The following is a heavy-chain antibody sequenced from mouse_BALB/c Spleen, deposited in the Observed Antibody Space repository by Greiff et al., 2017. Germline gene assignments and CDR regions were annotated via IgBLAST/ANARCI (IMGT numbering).Heavy chain of an antibody. CDR1: GYSFTDYN. Sequence: VHVKQSGPELVKPGASVKVSCKASGYSFTDYNMYWVKQSHGKSLEWIGYIDPYNGGTSYNQKFKGKATLTVDKSSSTAFMHLNSLTSEDSAVYYCARWDYYGSSTYAMDYWGQGTSVTVSS. D-gene: IGHD1-1*01. J-gene: IGHJ4*01. V-gene: IGHV1S135*01. CDR2: IDPYNGGT. CDR3: ARWDYYGSSTYAMDY.